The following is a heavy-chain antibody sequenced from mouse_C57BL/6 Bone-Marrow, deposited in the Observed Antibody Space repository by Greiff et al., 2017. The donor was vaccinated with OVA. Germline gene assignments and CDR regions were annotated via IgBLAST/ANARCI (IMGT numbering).Heavy chain of an antibody. CDR1: GYTFTSYD. V-gene: IGHV1-85*01. Sequence: VHLVESGPELVKPGASVKLSCKASGYTFTSYDINWVKQRPGQGLEWIGWIYPRDGSTKYNEKFKGKATLTVDTSSSTAYMELHSLTSEDSAVYFCARSPMVYAMDYWGQGTSVTVSS. CDR3: ARSPMVYAMDY. CDR2: IYPRDGST. D-gene: IGHD1-1*02. J-gene: IGHJ4*01.